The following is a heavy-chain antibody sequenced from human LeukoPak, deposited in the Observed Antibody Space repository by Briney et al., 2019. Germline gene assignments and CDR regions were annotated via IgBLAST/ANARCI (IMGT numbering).Heavy chain of an antibody. J-gene: IGHJ4*02. D-gene: IGHD5-24*01. V-gene: IGHV3-21*05. Sequence: PGGSLRLSCAASGFNFGSYGMNWVRQAPGKGLEWVSYISSSSIYYADSVKGRFIISRDIGKNSLYLQMNSLRAEDTAVYYCASPRRGGYNVHFDYWGQGTLVTVSS. CDR1: GFNFGSYG. CDR2: ISSSSI. CDR3: ASPRRGGYNVHFDY.